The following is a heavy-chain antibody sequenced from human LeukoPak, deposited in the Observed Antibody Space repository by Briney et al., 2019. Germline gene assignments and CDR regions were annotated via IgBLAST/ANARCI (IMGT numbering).Heavy chain of an antibody. CDR2: ISSSSSTI. D-gene: IGHD3-22*01. J-gene: IGHJ4*02. CDR1: GFTFSSYW. Sequence: GGSLRLSCAASGFTFSSYWMSWVRQAPGKGLEWVSYISSSSSTIYYADSVKGRFTISRDNAKNSLYLQMNSLRAEDTAVYYCARDKAVGYDSSGYPGGWSFDYWGQGTLVTVSS. CDR3: ARDKAVGYDSSGYPGGWSFDY. V-gene: IGHV3-48*01.